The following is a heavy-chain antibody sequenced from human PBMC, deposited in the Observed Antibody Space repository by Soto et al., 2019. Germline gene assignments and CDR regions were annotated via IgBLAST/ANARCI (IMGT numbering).Heavy chain of an antibody. D-gene: IGHD4-17*01. CDR1: GFTFSSYA. CDR2: ISGSGGST. Sequence: EVQLLESGGGLVQPGGSLRLSCAASGFTFSSYAMSWVRQAPGKGLEWVSAISGSGGSTYYADSVKGRFTISRDNSKNTLYLQMNSLRAEDTAVYCCAKDLPDYGDYDGLSDFDYWGQGTLVTVSS. CDR3: AKDLPDYGDYDGLSDFDY. V-gene: IGHV3-23*01. J-gene: IGHJ4*02.